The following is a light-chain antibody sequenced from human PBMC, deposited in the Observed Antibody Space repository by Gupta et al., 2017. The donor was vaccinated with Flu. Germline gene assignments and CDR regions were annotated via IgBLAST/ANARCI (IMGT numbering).Light chain of an antibody. Sequence: DIQMTQSPSSLSASVGDRVTISCQASQDINNHLNWYQQKPGEAPKVLIYAASNSETGVPSRFSGSGSGTEFTFTISSLQPEDIATYFCQQYYTLPLTFGGGTKMEIK. CDR1: QDINNH. CDR2: AAS. V-gene: IGKV1-33*01. J-gene: IGKJ4*01. CDR3: QQYYTLPLT.